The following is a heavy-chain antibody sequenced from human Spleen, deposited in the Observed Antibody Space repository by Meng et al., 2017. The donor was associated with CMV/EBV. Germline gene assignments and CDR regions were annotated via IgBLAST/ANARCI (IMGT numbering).Heavy chain of an antibody. CDR1: GYTFTGYY. CDR3: ARGYIVVVPAANWFDP. V-gene: IGHV1-2*02. D-gene: IGHD2-2*01. Sequence: ASVKVSCKASGYTFTGYYMHWVRQAPGQGLEWMGWINPNSGGTNYAQKFQGRVTMTRDTSINTAYMELSRLRSDDTAVYYCARGYIVVVPAANWFDPWGQGTLVTVSS. J-gene: IGHJ5*02. CDR2: INPNSGGT.